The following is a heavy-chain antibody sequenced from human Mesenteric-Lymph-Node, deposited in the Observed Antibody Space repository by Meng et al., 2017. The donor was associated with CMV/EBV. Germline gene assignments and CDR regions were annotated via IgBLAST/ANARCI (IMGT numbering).Heavy chain of an antibody. J-gene: IGHJ4*02. CDR2: ISSSISII. CDR3: ARDPGDYASFYFDY. V-gene: IGHV3-48*04. Sequence: GESLKISCAASGFTFSSYSMNWVRQAPGKGLAWVSYISSSISIIYYADSVKGRFTISRDNAKNSLYLQMNSLRAEDTAVYYCARDPGDYASFYFDYWGQGTLVTVSS. D-gene: IGHD4-17*01. CDR1: GFTFSSYS.